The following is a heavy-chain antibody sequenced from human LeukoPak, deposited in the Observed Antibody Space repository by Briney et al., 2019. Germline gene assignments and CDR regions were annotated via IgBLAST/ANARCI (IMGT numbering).Heavy chain of an antibody. J-gene: IGHJ4*02. CDR3: ARVLSGSSYDFWSGSNFDY. CDR2: IYSGGST. CDR1: GFTLSSNY. D-gene: IGHD3-3*01. V-gene: IGHV3-53*01. Sequence: PGGSLRLSCAASGFTLSSNYMSWVRQAPGKGLEWVSVIYSGGSTYYADSVKGRFTISRDNSKNTLYLQMNSLRAEDTAVYYCARVLSGSSYDFWSGSNFDYWGQGTLVTVSS.